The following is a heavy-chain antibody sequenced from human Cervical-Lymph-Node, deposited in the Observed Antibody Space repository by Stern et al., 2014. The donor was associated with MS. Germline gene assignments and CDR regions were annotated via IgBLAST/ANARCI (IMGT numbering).Heavy chain of an antibody. CDR3: ATALVGIEGSDPFDI. CDR2: VDPEDGDPEDGET. CDR1: GYTLTELA. D-gene: IGHD3-22*01. Sequence: QMQLVESGAEVKKPGASVKVSCKVSGYTLTELAMHWVRRAPGKGLEWMGGVDPEDGDPEDGETIYAPKFQGRVTMTEDTSTDTAYLELNSLTSDDTAVYYCATALVGIEGSDPFDIWGQGTMVTVSS. V-gene: IGHV1-24*01. J-gene: IGHJ3*02.